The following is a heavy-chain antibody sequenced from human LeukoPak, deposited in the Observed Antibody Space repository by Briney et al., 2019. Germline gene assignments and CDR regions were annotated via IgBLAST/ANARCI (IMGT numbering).Heavy chain of an antibody. Sequence: SETLSLTCTVSGVSIRGDTYYWGWIRQPPGKGLEWIGNYHIGNTYYNPSLKSRVTISVDTSKNQFSLKLSSVTAADTAVYYCARQGVLRFLEWSGDNWFDPWGQGTLVTVSS. CDR1: GVSIRGDTYY. V-gene: IGHV4-39*01. CDR3: ARQGVLRFLEWSGDNWFDP. CDR2: YHIGNT. J-gene: IGHJ5*02. D-gene: IGHD3-3*01.